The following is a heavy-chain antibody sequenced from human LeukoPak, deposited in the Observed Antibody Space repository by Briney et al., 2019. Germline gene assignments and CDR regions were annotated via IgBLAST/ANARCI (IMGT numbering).Heavy chain of an antibody. D-gene: IGHD6-19*01. J-gene: IGHJ4*02. V-gene: IGHV3-30*02. CDR2: IRYDGTNK. CDR3: AKDKAVAGADYFDY. CDR1: GFTFSSYG. Sequence: PGGSLRLSCAASGFTFSSYGMHWVRQAPGKGLEWVAFIRYDGTNKYYIDSVKGRFTISRDNSKNTPYLQMNSLRPEDTAVYYCAKDKAVAGADYFDYWGQGTLVTVSS.